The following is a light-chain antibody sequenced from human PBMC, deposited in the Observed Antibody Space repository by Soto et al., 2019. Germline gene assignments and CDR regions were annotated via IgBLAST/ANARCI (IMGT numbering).Light chain of an antibody. CDR1: QNIGNN. J-gene: IGKJ1*01. CDR2: GVS. CDR3: QQYHTSPLT. V-gene: IGKV3-20*01. Sequence: EIVMTQSPGTLSVSPGERATLSCRASQNIGNNLAWYQQSPGQAPRLLIYGVSSRAPGIPDRFSGSGSGTDFTLTISRLEPEDFALYYCQQYHTSPLTFGQGTKVDI.